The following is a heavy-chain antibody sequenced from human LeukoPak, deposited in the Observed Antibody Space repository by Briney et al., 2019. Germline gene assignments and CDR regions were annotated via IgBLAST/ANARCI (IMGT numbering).Heavy chain of an antibody. D-gene: IGHD3-16*01. CDR3: ARGRMIQRWFDP. Sequence: SETLSLTCTVSGGSISSGDYYWSWLRQPPGTGLEWIGYIYYSGSTYYNPSLKSRVTISVDTSKNQFSLKLSSVTAADTAVYYCARGRMIQRWFDPWGQGTLVTVSS. J-gene: IGHJ5*02. CDR1: GGSISSGDYY. V-gene: IGHV4-30-4*01. CDR2: IYYSGST.